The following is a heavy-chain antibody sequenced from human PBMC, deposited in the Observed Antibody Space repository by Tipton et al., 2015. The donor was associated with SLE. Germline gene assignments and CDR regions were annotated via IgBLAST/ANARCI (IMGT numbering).Heavy chain of an antibody. CDR3: ASKTPSMVRGVAVAFDI. CDR1: GGSISSYY. J-gene: IGHJ3*02. CDR2: IYYSGST. D-gene: IGHD3-10*01. Sequence: TLSLTCTVSGGSISSYYWSWIRQHPGKGLEWVGYIYYSGSTYYNPSPKSRVTISVVTSKNQFSLKLSSVTAADTAVYYCASKTPSMVRGVAVAFDIWGQGTMVTVSS. V-gene: IGHV4-31*03.